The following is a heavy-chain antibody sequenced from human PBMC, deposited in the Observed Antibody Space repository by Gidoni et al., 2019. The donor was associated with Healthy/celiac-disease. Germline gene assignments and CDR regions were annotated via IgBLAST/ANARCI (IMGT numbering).Heavy chain of an antibody. D-gene: IGHD3-3*01. CDR2: INHSGST. CDR3: ASLVSYTYYDFWSGPADAFDI. CDR1: GGSFSGYC. J-gene: IGHJ3*02. V-gene: IGHV4-34*01. Sequence: QVQLQQRGAGLLKPSETLSLTCADYGGSFSGYCWTWTRQPPGKGLDWIGEINHSGSTTYNPSLKSRVTISVDTSKNQFSLKLSSVTAADTAVYYCASLVSYTYYDFWSGPADAFDIWGQGTMVTVSS.